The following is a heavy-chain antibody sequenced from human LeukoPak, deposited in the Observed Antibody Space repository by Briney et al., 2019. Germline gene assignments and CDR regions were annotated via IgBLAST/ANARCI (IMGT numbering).Heavy chain of an antibody. CDR3: ARAGEQLVLESDY. J-gene: IGHJ4*02. D-gene: IGHD6-6*01. CDR1: GGSFSGYY. V-gene: IGHV4-34*01. CDR2: INHSGST. Sequence: SETLTLTCAVYGGSFSGYYWSWIRQPPGKGLEWIGEINHSGSTNYNPSLKSRVTISVDTSKNQFSLKLSSVTAADTAVYYCARAGEQLVLESDYWGQGTLVTVSS.